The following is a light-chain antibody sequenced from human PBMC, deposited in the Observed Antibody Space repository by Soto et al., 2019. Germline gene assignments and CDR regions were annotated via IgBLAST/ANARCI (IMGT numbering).Light chain of an antibody. CDR3: SSYTGSSTSVV. J-gene: IGLJ2*01. CDR2: DVS. V-gene: IGLV2-14*01. CDR1: SSDVGTYNY. Sequence: QSALTQPASVSGSPGQSITISCTGTSSDVGTYNYVSWYQQHPGKAPTLMIYDVSNRPSGVSDRFSGSKSGNTASLTISGLEAEDEADYDCSSYTGSSTSVVFGGGTKLTVL.